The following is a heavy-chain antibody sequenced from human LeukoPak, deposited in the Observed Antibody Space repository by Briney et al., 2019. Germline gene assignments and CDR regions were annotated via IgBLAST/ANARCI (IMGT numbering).Heavy chain of an antibody. D-gene: IGHD4-23*01. Sequence: SETLSLTCTVSGGSITNYYWSWIRQPPGKGLEWIGYIYNSGSTNYNPSLKSRVTISVDTSKNQFSLKLSSVTAADTAVYYCARDADYGGNSFAFDIWGQGTMVTVSS. J-gene: IGHJ3*02. CDR1: GGSITNYY. CDR2: IYNSGST. V-gene: IGHV4-59*01. CDR3: ARDADYGGNSFAFDI.